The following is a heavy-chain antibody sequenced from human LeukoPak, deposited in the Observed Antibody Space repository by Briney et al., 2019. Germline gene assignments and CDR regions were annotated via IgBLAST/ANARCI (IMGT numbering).Heavy chain of an antibody. V-gene: IGHV3-30*18. CDR2: ISYDGSNK. Sequence: GGSLRLSCAASGFTFSSYGMHWVRQAPGKGLEWVAVISYDGSNKYYADSVKGRFTISRDNSKNTLYLRMNSLRAEDTAVYYCAKDESFDIWGQGTMVTVSS. CDR1: GFTFSSYG. J-gene: IGHJ3*02. CDR3: AKDESFDI.